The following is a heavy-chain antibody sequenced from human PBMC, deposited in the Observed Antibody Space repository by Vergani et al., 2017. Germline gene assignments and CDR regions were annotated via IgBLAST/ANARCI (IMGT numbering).Heavy chain of an antibody. Sequence: QVQILQSGGGVVQPGGSLRLSCTLSGFTLNTYGIHWVLQAPGKGLEWVSFIRYDGSSEYYGDSVKGRFTISRDKSQNTVNLQMNILRVEDTGVYYCTRSECSGTTCYGHYFDLWGHGILVTVSS. CDR1: GFTLNTYG. J-gene: IGHJ4*01. D-gene: IGHD2-15*01. CDR2: IRYDGSSE. V-gene: IGHV3-30*02. CDR3: TRSECSGTTCYGHYFDL.